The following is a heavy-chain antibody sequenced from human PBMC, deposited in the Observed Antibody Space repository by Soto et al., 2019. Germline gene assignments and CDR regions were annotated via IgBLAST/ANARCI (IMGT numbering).Heavy chain of an antibody. V-gene: IGHV3-9*01. CDR2: ISWKSGSI. D-gene: IGHD1-26*01. J-gene: IGHJ4*02. CDR3: ARDSGRGGADDY. CDR1: GFTFENYA. Sequence: EVQLVESGGGLVQPGRSLRLSCAASGFTFENYAMHWVRQGPGKGLEWVAGISWKSGSIGYADSVRGRFTISRDNAKNSLYLQMNSLRPEDTALYYCARDSGRGGADDYWGQGTLVTVSS.